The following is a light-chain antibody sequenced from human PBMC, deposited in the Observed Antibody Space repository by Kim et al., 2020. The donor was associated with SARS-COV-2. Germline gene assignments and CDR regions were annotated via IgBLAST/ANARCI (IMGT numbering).Light chain of an antibody. V-gene: IGKV1-39*01. J-gene: IGKJ4*01. CDR1: ESIRTY. Sequence: SAYVGERVTITCRASESIRTYLNWYQQKPGKAPKALIYDTSSLHSGVPSRFSGSGSGTDFTLTISSLQPEDFATYYCQQTYTIPLTFGGGTKVEI. CDR2: DTS. CDR3: QQTYTIPLT.